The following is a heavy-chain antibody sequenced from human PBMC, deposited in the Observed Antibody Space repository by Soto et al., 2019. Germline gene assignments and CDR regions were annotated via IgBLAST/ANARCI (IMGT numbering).Heavy chain of an antibody. J-gene: IGHJ6*02. CDR1: GYSFTSYL. CDR3: ARLPAAADTSYYYGRDV. CDR2: IYPGDSDT. Sequence: GESLKISCKGSGYSFTSYLIGWVRQMPGKGLEWMGIIYPGDSDTRYSPSFQGQVTISADKSISTAYLQWSSLKASDTALYYCARLPAAADTSYYYGRDVWGQGTTVTAP. D-gene: IGHD6-13*01. V-gene: IGHV5-51*01.